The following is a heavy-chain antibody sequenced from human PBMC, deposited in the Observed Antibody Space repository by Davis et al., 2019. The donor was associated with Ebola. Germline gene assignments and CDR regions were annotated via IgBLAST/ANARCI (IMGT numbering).Heavy chain of an antibody. D-gene: IGHD3-3*01. CDR1: GYSFTSYW. Sequence: GESLKISCKGSGYSFTSYWISWVRQMPGKGLEWMGRIDPSDSYTNYSPSFQGHVTISADKSISTAYLQWSSLKASDTAMYYCARAVPYDFWSGMNGDYYYYYMDVWGKGTTVTVSS. V-gene: IGHV5-10-1*01. J-gene: IGHJ6*03. CDR3: ARAVPYDFWSGMNGDYYYYYMDV. CDR2: IDPSDSYT.